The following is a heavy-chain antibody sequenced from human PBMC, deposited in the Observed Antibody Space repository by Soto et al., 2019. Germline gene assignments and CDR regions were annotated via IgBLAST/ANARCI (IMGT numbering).Heavy chain of an antibody. V-gene: IGHV3-15*01. J-gene: IGHJ4*02. CDR2: IKSKTDGGTK. CDR1: GFTFSNAW. CDR3: TTDVTGY. D-gene: IGHD5-18*01. Sequence: EVQLVESGGGLVKPGRSLRLSCAASGFTFSNAWMSWVRQAPGKGLEWVGRIKSKTDGGTKDYAAPVKGRFTISRDESKNTLYLQMNGLKTENTAVYYCTTDVTGYWGQGTLVTVSS.